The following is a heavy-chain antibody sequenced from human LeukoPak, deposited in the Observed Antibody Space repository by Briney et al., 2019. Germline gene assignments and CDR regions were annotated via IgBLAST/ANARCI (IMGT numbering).Heavy chain of an antibody. D-gene: IGHD3-3*01. J-gene: IGHJ5*02. CDR3: ARLRTSYYDFWSGYFMGPADNWFDP. Sequence: PSETLSLTCTVSGCSISSSRYYWGWIRQPPGKGLEWIGSIYYSGSTYYNPSLKSRVTISVDTSKNQFSLKLSSVTAADTAVYYCARLRTSYYDFWSGYFMGPADNWFDPWGQGTLVTVSS. CDR1: GCSISSSRYY. CDR2: IYYSGST. V-gene: IGHV4-39*01.